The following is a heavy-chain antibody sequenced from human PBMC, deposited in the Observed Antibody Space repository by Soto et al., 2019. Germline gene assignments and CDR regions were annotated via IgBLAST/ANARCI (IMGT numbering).Heavy chain of an antibody. J-gene: IGHJ4*02. CDR2: IKSKTDGGTT. Sequence: GGSLRLSCAASGFTFSNAWMSWVRQAPGKGLEWVGRIKSKTDGGTTDYAAPVKGRFTISRDDSKNTLYLQMNSLKTEDTAVYYCTTYYYDSSGSLAPDYWGQGTLVTVSS. D-gene: IGHD3-22*01. CDR1: GFTFSNAW. CDR3: TTYYYDSSGSLAPDY. V-gene: IGHV3-15*01.